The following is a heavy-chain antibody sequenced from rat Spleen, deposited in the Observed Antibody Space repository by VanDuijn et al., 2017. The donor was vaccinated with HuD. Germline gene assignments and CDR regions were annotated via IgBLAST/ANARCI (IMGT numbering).Heavy chain of an antibody. CDR3: TREGSVGWFTY. Sequence: EVQLVESGGGLVQPGRSLKLSCAASGFTFSDYNMAWVRQAPKKGLEWVATISYDGSSTYYRDSVKGRFTISRDNAESTLYLQMNSLRSEDTATYYCTREGSVGWFTYWGQGTLVTVSS. CDR2: ISYDGSST. D-gene: IGHD1-11*01. V-gene: IGHV5-7*01. J-gene: IGHJ3*01. CDR1: GFTFSDYN.